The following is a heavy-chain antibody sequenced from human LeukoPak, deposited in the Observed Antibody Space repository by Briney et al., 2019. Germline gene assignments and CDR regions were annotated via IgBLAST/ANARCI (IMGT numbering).Heavy chain of an antibody. J-gene: IGHJ5*02. CDR3: ARGSAVAGKSWSDP. CDR2: IYTSGST. V-gene: IGHV4-4*07. CDR1: GGSISSYY. Sequence: SETLSLTCTVSGGSISSYYWSWIRQPAGKGLEWIGRIYTSGSTNYNPSLKSRVTMSVDTSKNQFSLKLSSVTAADTAVYYCARGSAVAGKSWSDPWGRGTLVTVSS. D-gene: IGHD6-19*01.